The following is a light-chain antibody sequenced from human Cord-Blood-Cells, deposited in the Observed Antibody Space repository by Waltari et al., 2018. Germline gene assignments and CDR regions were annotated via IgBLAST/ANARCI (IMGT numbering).Light chain of an antibody. CDR1: QSVSSY. CDR2: DAS. J-gene: IGKJ1*01. V-gene: IGKV3-11*01. Sequence: EIVLTQPPATLSLSRGERATLSCRASQSVSSYLAWYQQKPGQAPRLLIYDASNRATGIPARFSGSGSETDFTLTISSPEPEDFAVYYCQQRWTFGQGTKVEIK. CDR3: QQRWT.